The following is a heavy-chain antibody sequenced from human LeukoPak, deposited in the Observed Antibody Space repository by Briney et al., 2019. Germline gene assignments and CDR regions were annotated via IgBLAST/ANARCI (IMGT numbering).Heavy chain of an antibody. Sequence: ASVKVSCKASGYTFTGYYMHWVQQAPGQGLEWMGWINPNSGGTNYAQKFQGRVTMTRDTSISTAYMELSRLRSDDTAVYYCARVGYCSSTSCYSEFDYWGQGTLVTVSS. CDR1: GYTFTGYY. J-gene: IGHJ4*02. CDR3: ARVGYCSSTSCYSEFDY. V-gene: IGHV1-2*02. D-gene: IGHD2-2*01. CDR2: INPNSGGT.